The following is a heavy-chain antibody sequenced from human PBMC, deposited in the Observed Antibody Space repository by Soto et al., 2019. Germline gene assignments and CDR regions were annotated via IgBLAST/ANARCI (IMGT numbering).Heavy chain of an antibody. CDR1: GYTFTSYD. CDR3: ARGRFLYYYDSSGYPYYFDY. CDR2: MNPNSGNT. V-gene: IGHV1-8*01. D-gene: IGHD3-22*01. Sequence: KVSCKASGYTFTSYDINWVRQATGQGLEWMGWMNPNSGNTGYAQKFQGRVTMTRYTSISTAYMELSSLRSEDTAVYYCARGRFLYYYDSSGYPYYFDYWGQGTLVTVSS. J-gene: IGHJ4*02.